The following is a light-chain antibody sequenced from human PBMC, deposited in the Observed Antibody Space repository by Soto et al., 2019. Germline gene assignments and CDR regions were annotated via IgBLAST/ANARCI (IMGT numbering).Light chain of an antibody. V-gene: IGLV1-44*01. CDR2: GTN. J-gene: IGLJ3*02. CDR1: SSNVGINT. Sequence: QSVLTQPPSASGTPGQRVTISCSGSSSNVGINTVNWYKQLPGTAPTLLIYGTNQRPSGVPDRFSGPKSGTSGSLAISGLQSEDEADYYCAAWDDGMNGWVFGGGTK. CDR3: AAWDDGMNGWV.